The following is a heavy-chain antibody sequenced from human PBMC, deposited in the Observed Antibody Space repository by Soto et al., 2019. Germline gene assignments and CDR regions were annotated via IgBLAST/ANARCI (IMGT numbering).Heavy chain of an antibody. Sequence: SETLSLTCAVYGGSFSGYYWSWIRQPPGKGLEWIGEINHSGSTNYNPSLKSRVTISVDTSKNQFSLKLSSVTAADTAVYYCAGVRGGDYYYYGMDVWGQGTTVT. V-gene: IGHV4-34*01. CDR1: GGSFSGYY. CDR2: INHSGST. J-gene: IGHJ6*02. D-gene: IGHD3-10*01. CDR3: AGVRGGDYYYYGMDV.